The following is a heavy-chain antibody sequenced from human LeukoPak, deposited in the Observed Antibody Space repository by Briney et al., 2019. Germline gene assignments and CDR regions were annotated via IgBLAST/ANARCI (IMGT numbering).Heavy chain of an antibody. J-gene: IGHJ3*02. CDR1: GFMFSSYW. V-gene: IGHV3-7*01. CDR3: ARKRSPGAFDI. Sequence: GGSLRLSCAASGFMFSSYWMSWVRQAPGKGLEWVADIKEDGSEKSYVDSVKGRFTISRDNAKNSLYLQMNSLRAEDTAVYYCARKRSPGAFDIWGQGTMVTVSS. CDR2: IKEDGSEK.